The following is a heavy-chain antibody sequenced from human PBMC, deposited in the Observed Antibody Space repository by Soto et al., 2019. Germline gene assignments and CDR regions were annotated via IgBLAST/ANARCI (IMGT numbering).Heavy chain of an antibody. J-gene: IGHJ4*02. CDR2: MYQSGSA. D-gene: IGHD3-10*01. Sequence: KPSETLSLTCTVSGYSISNGYYWGWIRQPPGKGLEWIGSMYQSGSAYYNASLKSRVTISVDTSKNQFSLKLNSVTAADTAMYYCAGGPKLLWNYFDHWGQGSLVTVSS. CDR1: GYSISNGYY. V-gene: IGHV4-38-2*02. CDR3: AGGPKLLWNYFDH.